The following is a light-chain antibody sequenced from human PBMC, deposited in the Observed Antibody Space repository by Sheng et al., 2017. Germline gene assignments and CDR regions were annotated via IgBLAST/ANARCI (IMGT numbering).Light chain of an antibody. Sequence: SYVLSQPPSVSVAPGQTARITCGGDSIGRKSVHWYQQKPGQAPVLVVYDDRDRPSEIPERFSGSNSGNTATLTISRVEAGDEADYYCQVWDSSSYQVVFGGGTKLTVL. CDR1: SIGRKS. J-gene: IGLJ2*01. V-gene: IGLV3-21*02. CDR3: QVWDSSSYQVV. CDR2: DDR.